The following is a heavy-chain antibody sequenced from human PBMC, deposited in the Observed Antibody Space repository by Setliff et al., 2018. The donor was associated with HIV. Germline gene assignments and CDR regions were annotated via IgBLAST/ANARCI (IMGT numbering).Heavy chain of an antibody. J-gene: IGHJ4*02. V-gene: IGHV1-69*05. CDR2: IIPILGTA. CDR1: GGTFSSYA. CDR3: AILPGPNWNDAY. Sequence: SVKVSCKASGGTFSSYAISWVRQAPGQGLEWMGGIIPILGTAHYAQKFQGRATITTDGSTSTAYMKLSRLRSEDTAVYYCAILPGPNWNDAYWGQGALVTVS. D-gene: IGHD1-1*01.